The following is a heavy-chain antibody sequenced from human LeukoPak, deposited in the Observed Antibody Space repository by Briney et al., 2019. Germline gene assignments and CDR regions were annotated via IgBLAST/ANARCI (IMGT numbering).Heavy chain of an antibody. J-gene: IGHJ4*02. CDR1: GYTFTSYG. D-gene: IGHD2/OR15-2a*01. CDR2: MNPNSGNT. V-gene: IGHV1-8*02. Sequence: ASVKVSCKASGYTFTSYGISWVRQATGQGLEWMGWMNPNSGNTGYAQKFQGRVTMTRNTSISTAYMELSSLRSEDTAVYYCAIRIFHYSSGSDYWGQGTLVTVSS. CDR3: AIRIFHYSSGSDY.